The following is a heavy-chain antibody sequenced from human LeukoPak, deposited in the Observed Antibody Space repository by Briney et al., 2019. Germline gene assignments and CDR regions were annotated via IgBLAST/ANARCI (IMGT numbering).Heavy chain of an antibody. V-gene: IGHV3-30*18. CDR3: ANRFCTSSGCGVAY. J-gene: IGHJ4*02. Sequence: GRSLRLSCAASGFTFSNYGMLWGRQAPGKGLDWVAVVSYDGSDKHYADSVKGRFTISRDNSKNTLYLQLNSLRGDDTAVYYCANRFCTSSGCGVAYWGQGTLVTVSS. CDR1: GFTFSNYG. CDR2: VSYDGSDK. D-gene: IGHD2-2*01.